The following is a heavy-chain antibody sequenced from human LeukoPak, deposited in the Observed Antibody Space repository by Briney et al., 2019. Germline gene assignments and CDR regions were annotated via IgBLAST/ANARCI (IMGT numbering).Heavy chain of an antibody. CDR3: ARAELWTTVTTGIDY. CDR1: GYTFTSYG. CDR2: ISAYNGNT. V-gene: IGHV1-18*01. Sequence: GASVKVSCTASGYTFTSYGISWVRQAPGQGLEWMGWISAYNGNTNYAQKLQGRVTMTTDTSTSTAYMELRSLRSDDTAVYYCARAELWTTVTTGIDYWGQGTLVTVSS. D-gene: IGHD4-17*01. J-gene: IGHJ4*02.